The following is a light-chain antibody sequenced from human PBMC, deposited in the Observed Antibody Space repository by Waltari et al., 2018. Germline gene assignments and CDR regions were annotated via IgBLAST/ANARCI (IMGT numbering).Light chain of an antibody. CDR1: QSVLYSSRDKNY. CDR2: WAS. Sequence: DIVLTQSPDSLAVSLGERATINCKSSQSVLYSSRDKNYLTWYQQKPGQPPKLPISWASARESGVPDRFSGSGSGTDFNLTISSLQAEDVAVYYCQQYFRAPYTFGQGTKLEIK. J-gene: IGKJ2*01. V-gene: IGKV4-1*01. CDR3: QQYFRAPYT.